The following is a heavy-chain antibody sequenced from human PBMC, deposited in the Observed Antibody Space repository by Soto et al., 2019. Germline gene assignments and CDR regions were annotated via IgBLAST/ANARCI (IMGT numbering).Heavy chain of an antibody. J-gene: IGHJ4*02. V-gene: IGHV1-46*01. CDR2: FNPGRGTT. CDR3: ARDSGTSAGFDY. CDR1: WDSLASRY. Sequence: GASVEVSWEECWDSLASRYRQWGRQAPGQGLEWMGIFNPGRGTTNYAQKFQDRVTVTSDTSTRTVYMELRSLTPDDTAMYYCARDSGTSAGFDYWGQGTPVTVSS. D-gene: IGHD3-10*01.